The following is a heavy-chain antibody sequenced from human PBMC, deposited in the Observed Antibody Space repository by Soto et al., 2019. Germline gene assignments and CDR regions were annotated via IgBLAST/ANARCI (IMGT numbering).Heavy chain of an antibody. CDR1: GYIFNKYG. CDR2: ISAFNGYT. Sequence: QAQLVQSGGEVKRPGASVKVSCKASGYIFNKYGFNWVRQAPGQGLEWMGRISAFNGYTNFAQKFQGRVTLPTDTSTNTAYMELSILRSDDTAIYYCARGRGVVVPAGIPDAFDVWGQGTMVTVSS. CDR3: ARGRGVVVPAGIPDAFDV. D-gene: IGHD2-2*01. V-gene: IGHV1-18*01. J-gene: IGHJ3*01.